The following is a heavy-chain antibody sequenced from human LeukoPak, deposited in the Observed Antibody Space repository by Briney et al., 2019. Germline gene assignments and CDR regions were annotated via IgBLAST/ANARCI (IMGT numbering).Heavy chain of an antibody. V-gene: IGHV1-69*13. CDR3: ARTSREMTTSTGYFDY. Sequence: SVKVSCKASGGTFSSYAISWVRQAPGQGLEWMGGIIPIFGTANYAQKFQGRVTITADESTSTAYMELSSLRSEDTAVYYCARTSREMTTSTGYFDYWGQGTLVTVSS. CDR1: GGTFSSYA. D-gene: IGHD5-24*01. J-gene: IGHJ4*02. CDR2: IIPIFGTA.